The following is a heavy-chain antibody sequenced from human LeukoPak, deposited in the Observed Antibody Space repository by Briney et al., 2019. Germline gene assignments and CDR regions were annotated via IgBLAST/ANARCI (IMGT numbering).Heavy chain of an antibody. D-gene: IGHD5-12*01. J-gene: IGHJ4*02. CDR1: GLTFSNYD. CDR3: ARGVGYDFDY. CDR2: ISYDGSNT. V-gene: IGHV3-30*03. Sequence: GGSLTLSCATSGLTFSNYDLQWVRQAPGKGLEWVATISYDGSNTYYAGSVKGRFSISRDTSKHTMNLQMNSLRAEDTAVYYCARGVGYDFDYWGQGTLVTVSS.